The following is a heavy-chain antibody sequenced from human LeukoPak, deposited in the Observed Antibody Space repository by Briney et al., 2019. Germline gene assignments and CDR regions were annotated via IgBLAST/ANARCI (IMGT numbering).Heavy chain of an antibody. V-gene: IGHV3-30*03. J-gene: IGHJ4*02. Sequence: GGSLRLSCAASGFTLSSYDMHWVRQAPGKGLEWVAFISYDGSNKYYIDSVRGRFTISRDNSKNTVYLQMNSLRIEETAVYYCARDRMGGYFDFWGQGTLVTVSS. D-gene: IGHD3-16*01. CDR2: ISYDGSNK. CDR3: ARDRMGGYFDF. CDR1: GFTLSSYD.